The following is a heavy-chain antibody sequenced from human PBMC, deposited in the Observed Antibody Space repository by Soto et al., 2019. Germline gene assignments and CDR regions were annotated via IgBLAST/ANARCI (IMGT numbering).Heavy chain of an antibody. CDR1: GYTFTGYY. J-gene: IGHJ6*02. D-gene: IGHD2-2*01. CDR3: ARERYQVIPDVMDV. V-gene: IGHV1-2*02. CDR2: INPHTGGT. Sequence: VSSVKVSCKASGYTFTGYYIHWVREAPGQGLEWMGWINPHTGGTSYAQKFQGRVTLSRDTSINTAYLELSRLTFDDAAVYFCARERYQVIPDVMDVWGQGTSVTVS.